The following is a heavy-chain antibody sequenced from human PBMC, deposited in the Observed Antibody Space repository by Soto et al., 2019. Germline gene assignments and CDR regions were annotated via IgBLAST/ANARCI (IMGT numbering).Heavy chain of an antibody. CDR3: ARTDRSYDFWSGYWSYFDY. CDR1: GGTFSSYA. J-gene: IGHJ4*02. CDR2: IIPIFGTA. Sequence: QVQLVQSGAEVKKPGSSVKVSCKASGGTFSSYAISWVRQAPGQGLEWMGGIIPIFGTANYAQKFQGRVTITADESTSTDYMELSSLRSEDTAVYYCARTDRSYDFWSGYWSYFDYWGQGTLVTVSS. V-gene: IGHV1-69*12. D-gene: IGHD3-3*01.